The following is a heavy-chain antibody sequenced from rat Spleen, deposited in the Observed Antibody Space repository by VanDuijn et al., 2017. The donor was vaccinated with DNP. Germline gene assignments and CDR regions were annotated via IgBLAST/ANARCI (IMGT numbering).Heavy chain of an antibody. J-gene: IGHJ3*01. CDR1: GFTFSNYY. CDR2: IGYDGGST. CDR3: ATQGQLGITWFAY. D-gene: IGHD1-10*01. V-gene: IGHV5-7*01. Sequence: EVQLVESGGGLVQPGRSLKLSCVASGFTFSNYYMAWVRQAPKKGLEWVAYIGYDGGSTYYGDSVKGRFTISRDNAKSTLYLQMDSLGSEDTATYYCATQGQLGITWFAYWGQGTLVTVSS.